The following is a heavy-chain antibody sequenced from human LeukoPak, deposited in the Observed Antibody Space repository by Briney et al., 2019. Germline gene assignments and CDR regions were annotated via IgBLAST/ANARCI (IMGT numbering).Heavy chain of an antibody. D-gene: IGHD2-21*02. CDR2: IKGKSKNYAT. Sequence: PGGSLRLSCAASGFTFSSYAMNWVRQASGKGLEWVGRIKGKSKNYATAYAASVKGRFTISRDDSKNTAYLQMNSLKTEDAAVYYCTRPEVTAINDCYYYMDVWGKGTTVTVSS. V-gene: IGHV3-73*01. CDR3: TRPEVTAINDCYYYMDV. J-gene: IGHJ6*03. CDR1: GFTFSSYA.